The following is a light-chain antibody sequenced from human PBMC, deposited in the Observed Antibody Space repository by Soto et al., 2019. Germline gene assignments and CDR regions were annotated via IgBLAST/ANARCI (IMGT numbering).Light chain of an antibody. V-gene: IGKV1-5*01. CDR3: QQYNSFPWT. Sequence: IQMTQSPSTLSAYVGDRVTIACLASQGISGWLAWYQQKPGEAPHLLIYDASSLESGVPSRFSGGGSGTEFILTISSLQPDDFATYYCQQYNSFPWTFGQGTKVDIK. J-gene: IGKJ1*01. CDR2: DAS. CDR1: QGISGW.